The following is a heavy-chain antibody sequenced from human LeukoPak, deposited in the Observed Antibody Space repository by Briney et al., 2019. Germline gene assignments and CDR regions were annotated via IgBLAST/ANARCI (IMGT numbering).Heavy chain of an antibody. CDR1: GYSFTSYW. J-gene: IGHJ4*02. Sequence: GESLKISCKGSGYSFTSYWIGWVRQVPGKGLEWMGIIYPDDSDTTYSPSFQGQVTISADKSISTAYLQWSTLKASDTAIYYCARRSIAAAGTFDYWGQGTLATVSS. CDR3: ARRSIAAAGTFDY. D-gene: IGHD6-13*01. CDR2: IYPDDSDT. V-gene: IGHV5-51*01.